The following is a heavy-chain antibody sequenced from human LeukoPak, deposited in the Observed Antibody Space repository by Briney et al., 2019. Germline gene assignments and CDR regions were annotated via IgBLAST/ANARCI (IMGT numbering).Heavy chain of an antibody. V-gene: IGHV4-4*09. D-gene: IGHD3-9*01. CDR3: ARSYYDFLTGYYLDY. CDR2: IYTSGTT. J-gene: IGHJ4*02. Sequence: PSETLSLTCNVSGDSISSYYWSWIRQPPGKGLEWIGYIYTSGTTSYNPSLKSRVTISVDTSKNQFSLRLSSVTAADTAVYYCARSYYDFLTGYYLDYWGQGTLVTVSS. CDR1: GDSISSYY.